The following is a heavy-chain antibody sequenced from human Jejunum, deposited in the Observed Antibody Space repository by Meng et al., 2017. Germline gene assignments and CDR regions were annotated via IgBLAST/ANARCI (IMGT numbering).Heavy chain of an antibody. V-gene: IGHV4-4*02. D-gene: IGHD2-15*01. CDR1: VASNSSGYW. Sequence: VRLEGSGPGLVGPSGTLSRACAVAVASNSSGYWWSWVRQPPGKGVEWIGEIHHGGDTNYNPSLKSRVTISVDKSNNQYSLRLTSVTAADTAMYYCARNGAYSADHWGQGTLVTVSS. CDR2: IHHGGDT. J-gene: IGHJ4*02. CDR3: ARNGAYSADH.